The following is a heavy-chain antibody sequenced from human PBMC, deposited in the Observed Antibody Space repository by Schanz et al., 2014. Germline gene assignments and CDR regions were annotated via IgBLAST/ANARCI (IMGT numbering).Heavy chain of an antibody. D-gene: IGHD2-8*02. J-gene: IGHJ3*01. CDR1: GYTFTAYG. CDR2: ISPYTGNT. CDR3: ATMWGYCTAAACQILEVLDV. V-gene: IGHV1-18*01. Sequence: VQSVHSGTEVQKLGASVKVSCQTSGYTFTAYGINWVRQAPGQGLEWVGWISPYTGNTHYFDKKEGRVTMTTDTSTNTANMELRSLRSDDTAMYYCATMWGYCTAAACQILEVLDVWGQGTMVTVSS.